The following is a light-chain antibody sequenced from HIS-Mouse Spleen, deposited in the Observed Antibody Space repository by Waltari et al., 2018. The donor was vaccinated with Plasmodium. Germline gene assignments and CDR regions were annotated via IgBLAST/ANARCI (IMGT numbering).Light chain of an antibody. CDR1: ALPKKY. Sequence: SYELTQPPSVSVSPGQTARITCSGDALPKKYAYWYQQKSGQAPVLFIYEDSKRPSGIPERFSGSSSGTMATLTISGAQVEDEADDYCYSTDSSGNHRVFGGGTKLTVL. J-gene: IGLJ3*02. V-gene: IGLV3-10*01. CDR2: EDS. CDR3: YSTDSSGNHRV.